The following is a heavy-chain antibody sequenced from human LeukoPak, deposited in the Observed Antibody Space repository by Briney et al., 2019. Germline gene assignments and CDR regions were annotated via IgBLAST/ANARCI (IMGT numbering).Heavy chain of an antibody. J-gene: IGHJ4*02. CDR3: ARDHY. V-gene: IGHV1-2*02. Sequence: ASVKVSCKASGYTFTGYYMRWVRQAPGQGLEWMGWINPNSGGTDYAQKFQGRVTMTRDTSINTAYMVLSNLRSDDTAVYYCARDHYWGQGTPVTVSS. CDR2: INPNSGGT. CDR1: GYTFTGYY.